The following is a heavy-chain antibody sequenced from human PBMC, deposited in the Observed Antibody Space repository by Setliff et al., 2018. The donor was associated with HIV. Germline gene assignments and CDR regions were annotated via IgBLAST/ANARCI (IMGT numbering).Heavy chain of an antibody. J-gene: IGHJ4*01. CDR3: ARVPSPFVQEGYFDD. CDR2: VIPVFGTG. Sequence: EASVKVSCKVSGGTFSDYAVTWVRRAPGQGLEWMGGVIPVFGTGNYAQKFQGRVTITTDESTRTAYMELRSLRSEDTAVYYCARVPSPFVQEGYFDDWGQGTLVTVSS. V-gene: IGHV1-69*05. CDR1: GGTFSDYA. D-gene: IGHD3-3*01.